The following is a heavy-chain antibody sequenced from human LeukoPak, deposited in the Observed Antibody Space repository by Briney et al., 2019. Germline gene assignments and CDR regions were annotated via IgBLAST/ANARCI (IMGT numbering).Heavy chain of an antibody. J-gene: IGHJ4*02. Sequence: GGSLRLSCAASGFTFDDYGMSWVRHAPGKGLEWVSGINWSGSSTVYADSVKGRFTISRDNAKNSLYLQMNSLRAEDTALYYCARVPHYYGSGTYLSYFDYWGQGTLVTVSS. CDR3: ARVPHYYGSGTYLSYFDY. CDR1: GFTFDDYG. V-gene: IGHV3-20*04. CDR2: INWSGSST. D-gene: IGHD3-10*01.